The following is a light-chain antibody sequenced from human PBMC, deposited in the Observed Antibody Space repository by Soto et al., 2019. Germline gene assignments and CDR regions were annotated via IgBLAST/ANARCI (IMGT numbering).Light chain of an antibody. J-gene: IGLJ2*01. CDR2: EVR. CDR3: CSYAPYNSLI. Sequence: QSVLTQPASVSGSPGQSITISCTGTSSDVGTYNLVSWYRQHPGEAPKLMIYEVRKRPSGVSDRLSGSKSGNTASLTISGLQAEDEADYYCCSYAPYNSLIFGGGTKVTVL. V-gene: IGLV2-23*02. CDR1: SSDVGTYNL.